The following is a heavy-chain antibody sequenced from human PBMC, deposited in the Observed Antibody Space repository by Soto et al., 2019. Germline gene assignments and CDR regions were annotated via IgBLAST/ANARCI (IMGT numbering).Heavy chain of an antibody. CDR2: ISTYNGNT. CDR3: ARDFDSTRASHLDY. Sequence: GAPVSVSWKDSRYTFYTYCACCVRLSHGQGLEWMGWISTYNGNTNYAQKLKGRVTMTTDTSTSTVYMELRSLKSEDTAVYFCARDFDSTRASHLDYWLQGALVIVSS. J-gene: IGHJ4*02. V-gene: IGHV1-18*01. D-gene: IGHD3-22*01. CDR1: RYTFYTYC.